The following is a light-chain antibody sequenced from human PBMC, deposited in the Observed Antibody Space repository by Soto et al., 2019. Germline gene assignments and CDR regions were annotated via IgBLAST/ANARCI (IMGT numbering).Light chain of an antibody. CDR3: QQYCSCPRT. CDR1: QSVSSSY. J-gene: IGKJ1*01. V-gene: IGKV3-20*01. CDR2: GAS. Sequence: IALTQSPGTLSLSPGERATLSCRASQSVSSSYLAGYQQKPGQAPRLLIYGASSRATGIPDRFSGSGSGTDFTLTISRLEPEDCAVYYCQQYCSCPRTFGQGTKVEIK.